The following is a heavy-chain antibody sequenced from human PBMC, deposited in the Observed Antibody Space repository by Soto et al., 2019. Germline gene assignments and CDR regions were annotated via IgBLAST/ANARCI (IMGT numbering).Heavy chain of an antibody. CDR3: ARVLTIFDYDAFDI. V-gene: IGHV1-18*01. J-gene: IGHJ3*02. CDR2: ISAYNGNT. D-gene: IGHD3-3*01. CDR1: GYTVTSYG. Sequence: ASVKVSCKASGYTVTSYGISWVRQAPGQGLEWMGWISAYNGNTNYAQKLQGRVTMTTDTSTSTAYMELRSMRSDDTAVYYCARVLTIFDYDAFDIWGQGTMVTVSS.